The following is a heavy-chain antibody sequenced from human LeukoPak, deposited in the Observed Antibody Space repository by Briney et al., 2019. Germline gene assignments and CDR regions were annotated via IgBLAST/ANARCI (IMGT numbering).Heavy chain of an antibody. D-gene: IGHD4-17*01. CDR3: ARHDYGDSELDY. CDR2: IYYNGST. V-gene: IGHV4-59*01. J-gene: IGHJ4*02. Sequence: PSETLSLTCTVSGGSISSYYWSWIRQPPGKGLEWIGYIYYNGSTNYNPSLKSRVTISVDTSKNQFSLKLSSVTAADTAVYYCARHDYGDSELDYWGQGTLVTVSS. CDR1: GGSISSYY.